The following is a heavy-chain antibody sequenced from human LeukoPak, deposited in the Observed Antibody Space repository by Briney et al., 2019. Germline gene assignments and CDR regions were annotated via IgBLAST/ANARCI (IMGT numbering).Heavy chain of an antibody. Sequence: SVKVSCKASGGTFSSYAISWVRQAPGQGLEWMGRIIPILGIANYAQKFQGRVTITADKSTSTAYMELSSLRSEDTAVYYCARVIVGATGYYLDYWGQGPLGTVSS. J-gene: IGHJ4*02. CDR3: ARVIVGATGYYLDY. CDR2: IIPILGIA. D-gene: IGHD1-26*01. V-gene: IGHV1-69*04. CDR1: GGTFSSYA.